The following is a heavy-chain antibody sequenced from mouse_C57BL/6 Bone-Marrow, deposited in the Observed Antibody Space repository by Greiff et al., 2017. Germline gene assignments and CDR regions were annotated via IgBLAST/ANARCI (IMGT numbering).Heavy chain of an antibody. Sequence: EVNLVESGGGLVKPGGSLKLSCAASGFTFSDYGMHWVRQAPEKGLEWVAYISSGSSTIYYADTVKGRFTISRDNAKNTLFLQMTSLRSEDTAMYYCARPGYGNFLDYWGQGTSVTVSS. CDR2: ISSGSSTI. CDR3: ARPGYGNFLDY. CDR1: GFTFSDYG. D-gene: IGHD2-10*02. V-gene: IGHV5-17*01. J-gene: IGHJ4*01.